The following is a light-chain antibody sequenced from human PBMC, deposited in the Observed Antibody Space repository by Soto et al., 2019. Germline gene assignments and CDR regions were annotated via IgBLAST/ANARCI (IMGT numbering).Light chain of an antibody. CDR1: QSVLYSPNNKNY. J-gene: IGKJ5*01. Sequence: DIVMTQSPDSLAVSLGERATINCKSSQSVLYSPNNKNYLAWYQQRPEQPPKLLIYWASTRESGVPDRFSGSGSGTDFTLTINSLQAADVAVYYCQQYYSTPITFGQGTRLEIK. V-gene: IGKV4-1*01. CDR3: QQYYSTPIT. CDR2: WAS.